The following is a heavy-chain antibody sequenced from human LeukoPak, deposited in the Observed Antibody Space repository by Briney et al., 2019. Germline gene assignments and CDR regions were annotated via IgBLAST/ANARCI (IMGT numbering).Heavy chain of an antibody. D-gene: IGHD3-16*01. J-gene: IGHJ6*03. CDR1: GGSIGSYY. CDR2: IYYSGST. V-gene: IGHV4-59*01. Sequence: SETLSLTCTVSGGSIGSYYWSWIRQPPGKGLEWIGYIYYSGSTNYNPSLKSRVTISVDTSKNQFSLKLSSVTAADTAVYYCARSFRRGYYYMDVWGKGTTVTVSS. CDR3: ARSFRRGYYYMDV.